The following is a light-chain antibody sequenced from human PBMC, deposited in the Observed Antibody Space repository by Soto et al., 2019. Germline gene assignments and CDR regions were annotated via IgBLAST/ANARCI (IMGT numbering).Light chain of an antibody. V-gene: IGLV3-21*02. Sequence: SYELTQPPSVSVAPGQTARITCEGNNIGRKGVHWYQQKAGQAPVLVVYGDSDRPSGTPERFSGSDSGNTATLTISGVEAGDEADYFCQVWDSSTDHVLFGGGTKVTVL. CDR2: GDS. CDR1: NIGRKG. CDR3: QVWDSSTDHVL. J-gene: IGLJ2*01.